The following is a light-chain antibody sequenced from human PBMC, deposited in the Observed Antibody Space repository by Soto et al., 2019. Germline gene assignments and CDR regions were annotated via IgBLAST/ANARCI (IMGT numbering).Light chain of an antibody. Sequence: EIVLTQSPGTLSLSPGERATLSCRASQSVTNNYVAWYQQRPGQAPRLLIYGASNRATGIPDRFSGSGSGTDFTLTISRLEPEDFEVYCCQQYGSSPATLGGGTKVDIK. CDR1: QSVTNNY. CDR2: GAS. J-gene: IGKJ4*01. V-gene: IGKV3-20*01. CDR3: QQYGSSPAT.